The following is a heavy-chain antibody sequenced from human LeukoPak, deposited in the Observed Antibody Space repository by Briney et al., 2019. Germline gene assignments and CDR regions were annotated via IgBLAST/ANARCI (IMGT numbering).Heavy chain of an antibody. Sequence: GGSLRLSCAASGFTFSSYWMSWVRQAPGKGLEWVANIKQDGSEKNYVDSVKGRFTISRDNAKKSMYLQMNSVRAEDTAVYYCARAGDRNYYYYMDVWGKGTTVTISS. CDR2: IKQDGSEK. J-gene: IGHJ6*03. CDR3: ARAGDRNYYYYMDV. D-gene: IGHD7-27*01. V-gene: IGHV3-7*01. CDR1: GFTFSSYW.